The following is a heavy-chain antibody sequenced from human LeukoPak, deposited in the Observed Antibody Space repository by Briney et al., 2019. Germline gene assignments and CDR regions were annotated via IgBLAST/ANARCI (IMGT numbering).Heavy chain of an antibody. CDR1: GFTFSSYG. J-gene: IGHJ4*02. CDR3: AKETQDIVVVPAAMRFDY. D-gene: IGHD2-2*01. CDR2: ISYDGSNK. V-gene: IGHV3-30*18. Sequence: GGSLRFSCAASGFTFSSYGMHWVRQAPGKGLEWVAVISYDGSNKYYADSVEGRFTISRDNSKNTLYLQMNSLRAEDTAVYYCAKETQDIVVVPAAMRFDYWGQGTLVTVSS.